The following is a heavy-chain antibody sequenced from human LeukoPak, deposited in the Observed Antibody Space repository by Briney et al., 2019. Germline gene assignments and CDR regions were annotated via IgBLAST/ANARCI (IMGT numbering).Heavy chain of an antibody. V-gene: IGHV3-7*04. J-gene: IGHJ4*02. CDR3: ARNPLRRFDY. Sequence: GRSLRLSCAASGFTFSNYGIHWGRQAPGKGLEWVADINQEGSEKYYVDSVKGRLTVSIDNAKNSLHLQMNSRRVHDTAVYYWARNPLRRFDYWGQGTQVTVSS. CDR2: INQEGSEK. CDR1: GFTFSNYG.